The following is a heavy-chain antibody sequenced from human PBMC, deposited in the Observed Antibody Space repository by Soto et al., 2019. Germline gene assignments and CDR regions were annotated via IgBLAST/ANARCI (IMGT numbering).Heavy chain of an antibody. Sequence: GGSLRLSCAASGFNFNSYTINWARQAPGKRLEWPSSISSSGYIFSTDSVRGRFTISRDNAKNSVYLQINSLRAEDTAVYFCARDCSGGSCYPGMDVWGQGTTVTVSS. CDR2: ISSSGYI. V-gene: IGHV3-21*01. J-gene: IGHJ6*02. CDR3: ARDCSGGSCYPGMDV. CDR1: GFNFNSYT. D-gene: IGHD2-15*01.